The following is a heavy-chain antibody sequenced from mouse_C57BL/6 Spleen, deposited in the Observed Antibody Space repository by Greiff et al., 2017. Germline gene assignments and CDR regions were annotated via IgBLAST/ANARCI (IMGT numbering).Heavy chain of an antibody. Sequence: QVQLQQPGTELVKPGASVKLSCKASGYTFTSYWMHWVKQRPGQGLEWIGNINPSNGGTNYNEKFKSKATLTVDKSTSTAYMQLSSLTSEDSAVYYCARYDYEGYAMDYWGQGTSVTVSS. CDR2: INPSNGGT. CDR1: GYTFTSYW. J-gene: IGHJ4*01. V-gene: IGHV1-53*01. CDR3: ARYDYEGYAMDY. D-gene: IGHD2-4*01.